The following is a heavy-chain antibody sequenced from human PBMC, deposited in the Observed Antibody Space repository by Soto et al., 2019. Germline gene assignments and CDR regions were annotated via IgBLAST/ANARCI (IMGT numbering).Heavy chain of an antibody. V-gene: IGHV1-69*13. J-gene: IGHJ6*02. CDR3: ARDKIVVALGPYYYYYGMDV. Sequence: SVKVSCKASGGTFSSYAISWVRQAPGQGLEWMGGIIPIFGTANYAQKFQGRVTITADESTSTAYMELSSLRSEDTAVYYCARDKIVVALGPYYYYYGMDVWGQGTTVTVSS. CDR1: GGTFSSYA. D-gene: IGHD3-22*01. CDR2: IIPIFGTA.